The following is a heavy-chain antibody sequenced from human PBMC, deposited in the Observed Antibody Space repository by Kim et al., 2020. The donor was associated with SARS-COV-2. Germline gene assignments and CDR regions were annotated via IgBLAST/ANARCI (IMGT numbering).Heavy chain of an antibody. J-gene: IGHJ4*02. CDR3: AREGGDGGADY. CDR1: GFTFSSYG. D-gene: IGHD3-16*01. V-gene: IGHV3-33*05. CDR2: ISYDGSNK. Sequence: GGSLRLFCAASGFTFSSYGMHWVRQAPCKGLEWVAVISYDGSNKYYADSVKGRFTISRDNSKNTLYLQMNSLRAEDTAVYYCAREGGDGGADYWGQGTLVTVSS.